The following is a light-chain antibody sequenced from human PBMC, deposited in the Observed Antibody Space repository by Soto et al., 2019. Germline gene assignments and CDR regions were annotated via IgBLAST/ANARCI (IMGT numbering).Light chain of an antibody. CDR3: QQYNNWPPWT. CDR2: GAS. V-gene: IGKV3-15*01. CDR1: QSVSSN. Sequence: EMVMTQSPATLSVSPGERATLSCRASQSVSSNLAWYQQKPGQAPRLLIYGASTRATGIPARFSGSGSETEFTLTISSLQSEDFAVYYCQQYNNWPPWTFGQGTKVDIK. J-gene: IGKJ1*01.